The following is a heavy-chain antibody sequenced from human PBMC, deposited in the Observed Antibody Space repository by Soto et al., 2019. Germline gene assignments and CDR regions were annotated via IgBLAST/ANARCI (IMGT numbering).Heavy chain of an antibody. CDR1: GGTFGNHA. CDR2: SIPVLGVG. Sequence: QVQLVQSGAEVKKPGSSVRVSCKASGGTFGNHAISWVRQAPGQGLEWLGGSIPVLGVGDNAQNFQGRVTITADASTSTAYPELSSLSSEDTALYYCAREAGYTYGYVFDYWGQGTLVTVSS. D-gene: IGHD5-18*01. CDR3: AREAGYTYGYVFDY. J-gene: IGHJ4*02. V-gene: IGHV1-69*01.